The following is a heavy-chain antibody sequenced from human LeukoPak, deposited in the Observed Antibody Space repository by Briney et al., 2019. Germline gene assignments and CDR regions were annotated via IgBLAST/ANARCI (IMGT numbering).Heavy chain of an antibody. V-gene: IGHV3-74*01. Sequence: GGSLRLSCAASGFTFGSYWMHWVRQAPGKGLVWVSRINTDGSSTSYADSVKGRFTISRDNAKNTLYLQMNSLRAEDTAVYYCARVYVWGPLSADAFDIWGQGTMVTVSS. CDR3: ARVYVWGPLSADAFDI. D-gene: IGHD3-16*01. CDR1: GFTFGSYW. CDR2: INTDGSST. J-gene: IGHJ3*02.